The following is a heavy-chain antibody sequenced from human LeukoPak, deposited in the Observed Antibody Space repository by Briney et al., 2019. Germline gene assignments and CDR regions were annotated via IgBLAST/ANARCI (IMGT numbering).Heavy chain of an antibody. J-gene: IGHJ4*02. CDR2: IIPILGIA. D-gene: IGHD5-18*01. V-gene: IGHV1-69*04. CDR1: GGTFSSYA. CDR3: ARDPRGYSYGGFDY. Sequence: WASVKVSCKASGGTFSSYAISWVRQAPGQGLEWMGRIIPILGIANYAQKFQGRVTITADKSTSTAYMELSSLRSEDTAVYYCARDPRGYSYGGFDYWGQGTLVTVSS.